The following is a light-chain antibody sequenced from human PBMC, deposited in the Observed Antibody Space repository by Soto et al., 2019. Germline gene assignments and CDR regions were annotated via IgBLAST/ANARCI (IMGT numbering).Light chain of an antibody. CDR3: QQYNSYSPWT. CDR2: DAS. J-gene: IGKJ1*01. V-gene: IGKV1-5*01. CDR1: QSISSW. Sequence: DIQSTQSPSTLSASVGDRGTITCRASQSISSWLAWYQQKPGKAPNLLIYDASSLRSGVPSRFSGSGSGTEFTLTINSLQPDDFATYYCQQYNSYSPWTFGQGTKADIK.